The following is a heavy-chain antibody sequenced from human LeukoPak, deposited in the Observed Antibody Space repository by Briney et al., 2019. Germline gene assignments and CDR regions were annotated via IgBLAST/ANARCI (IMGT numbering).Heavy chain of an antibody. CDR3: ARGAPGPRRYYYGMT. V-gene: IGHV3-13*01. CDR2: IGTAGDT. J-gene: IGHJ6*02. CDR1: GFTFSSYD. Sequence: GGSLRLSCAASGFTFSSYDMHWVRQATGKGLEWVSAIGTAGDTYYPGSVKGRFTISRENAKNSLYLQMNSLRAGDTAVYYCARGAPGPRRYYYGMTFGAKGPRSPSP.